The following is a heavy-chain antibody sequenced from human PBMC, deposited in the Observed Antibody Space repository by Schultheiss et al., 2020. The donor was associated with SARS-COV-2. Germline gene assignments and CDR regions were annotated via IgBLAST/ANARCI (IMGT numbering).Heavy chain of an antibody. J-gene: IGHJ4*02. CDR2: INHSGST. CDR3: ARARSSWYDY. Sequence: SETLSLTCAVYGGSFSGYYWSWIRQPPGKGLEWIGEINHSGSTNYNPSLKSRVTISVDTSKNQFSLKLSSVTAADTAVYYCARARSSWYDYWGQGTLVTVSS. V-gene: IGHV4-34*01. D-gene: IGHD6-13*01. CDR1: GGSFSGYY.